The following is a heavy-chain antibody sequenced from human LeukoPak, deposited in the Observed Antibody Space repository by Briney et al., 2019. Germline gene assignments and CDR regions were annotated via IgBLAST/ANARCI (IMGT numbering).Heavy chain of an antibody. Sequence: GGSLRLSCAASGLSLSSYVMSWVRQAPGMGLEWVSTISGSGGSTFHADSVKGRFTISRDNSKNTLYLQMSSLRAEDTAVYYCAKVHGRLHAFDIWGQGTMVTVSS. CDR2: ISGSGGST. CDR3: AKVHGRLHAFDI. CDR1: GLSLSSYV. V-gene: IGHV3-23*01. J-gene: IGHJ3*02.